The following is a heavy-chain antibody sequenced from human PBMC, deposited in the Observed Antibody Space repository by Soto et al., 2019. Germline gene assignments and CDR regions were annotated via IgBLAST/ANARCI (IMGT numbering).Heavy chain of an antibody. D-gene: IGHD5-12*01. Sequence: PSETLSLTCSVSGGSISSSSDYWGWIRQPPGKGLEWIGSISYSGSTNYNPSLKSRVTISVDTSKNQFSLKLSSVTAADTAVYYCAGEVVIVARHDAFDIWGQGTMLTVSS. CDR3: AGEVVIVARHDAFDI. J-gene: IGHJ3*02. V-gene: IGHV4-39*07. CDR1: GGSISSSSDY. CDR2: ISYSGST.